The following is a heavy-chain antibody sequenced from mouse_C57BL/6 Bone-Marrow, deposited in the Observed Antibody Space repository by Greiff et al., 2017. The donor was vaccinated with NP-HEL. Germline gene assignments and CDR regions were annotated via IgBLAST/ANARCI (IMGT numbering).Heavy chain of an antibody. CDR2: IDPENGDT. V-gene: IGHV14-4*01. J-gene: IGHJ1*03. CDR1: GFNIKDDY. D-gene: IGHD4-1*01. CDR3: STGPLAFCYFDV. Sequence: EVQLQQSGAELVRPGASVTLSCTASGFNIKDDYMHWVKQRPEQGLEWIGWIDPENGDTAYASKFQGKAIITADTSSNTAYLQLSSLTSEDTAVYYYSTGPLAFCYFDVWGTGNTVTVSA.